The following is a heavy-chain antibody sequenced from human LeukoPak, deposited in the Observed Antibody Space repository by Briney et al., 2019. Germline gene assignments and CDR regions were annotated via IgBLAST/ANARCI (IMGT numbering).Heavy chain of an antibody. V-gene: IGHV3-23*01. J-gene: IGHJ4*02. Sequence: GGSLRLSCAASGFTFNSYAMSWVRQAPGKGLEWVSAISGSGFSTYYADSVKGQFTISRDNSKNTLYLQMNSLRAEDTAVYYCAKGSDEYCGGDCYSPPDSSAPYYFDYWGQGTLVTVSS. CDR2: ISGSGFST. CDR1: GFTFNSYA. CDR3: AKGSDEYCGGDCYSPPDSSAPYYFDY. D-gene: IGHD2-21*01.